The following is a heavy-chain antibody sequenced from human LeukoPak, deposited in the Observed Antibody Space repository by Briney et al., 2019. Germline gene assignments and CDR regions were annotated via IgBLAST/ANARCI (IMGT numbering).Heavy chain of an antibody. CDR1: GYTLAGHY. V-gene: IGHV1-2*02. CDR2: INPNTGAT. Sequence: ASVKVSCKASGYTLAGHYLHWVRQAPGQGLEWMGWINPNTGATTYAQRFQGRVTLTRDTSISTAYMDLSRLRPDDTAVYYCASVGAVADYGLDVWGQGTTVTVSS. CDR3: ASVGAVADYGLDV. D-gene: IGHD2-15*01. J-gene: IGHJ6*02.